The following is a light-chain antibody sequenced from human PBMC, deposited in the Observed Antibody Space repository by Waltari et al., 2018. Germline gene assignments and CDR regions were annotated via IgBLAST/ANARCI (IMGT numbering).Light chain of an antibody. J-gene: IGKJ1*01. V-gene: IGKV1-5*03. CDR3: QQYNSCRT. Sequence: DIQMTQSPSTLSASVGDRVTITCRASQSICTYLAWYTQKTGKAPKLLIYKASTLEGGVPSSFSGSGSGKEFTLTINSLQAEDFATYYVQQYNSCRTFGQGTKVEVK. CDR1: QSICTY. CDR2: KAS.